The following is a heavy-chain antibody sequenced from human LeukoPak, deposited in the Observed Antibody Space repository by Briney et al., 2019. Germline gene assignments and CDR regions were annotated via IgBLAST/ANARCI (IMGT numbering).Heavy chain of an antibody. V-gene: IGHV1-46*01. CDR1: GYTFTSYY. CDR2: INPSGGST. J-gene: IGHJ6*03. CDR3: ARDYYDFWSGHSYYMDV. D-gene: IGHD3-3*01. Sequence: ASVKVSCKASGYTFTSYYMHWVRQAPGQGLEWMGIINPSGGSTSYAQKFQGRVTMTRDMSTSTVYMELSSLRSEDTAVYYCARDYYDFWSGHSYYMDVWGKGTTVTVSS.